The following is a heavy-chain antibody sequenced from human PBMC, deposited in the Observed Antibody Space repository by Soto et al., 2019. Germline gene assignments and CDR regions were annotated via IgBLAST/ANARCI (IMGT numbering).Heavy chain of an antibody. Sequence: EVQLLESGGGLVQPGGSLRLSCPASGFTFSSYAMSWVRQAPGKGLEWDSAISGSGGSTYYADSVKGRFTISRDYSKYTLYLQVTSMRGEDRAVYYCAKRSLSVGDIVVVVRDYYYYYGMDVWGQGTTVTVSS. D-gene: IGHD2-15*01. V-gene: IGHV3-23*01. CDR2: ISGSGGST. CDR3: AKRSLSVGDIVVVVRDYYYYYGMDV. CDR1: GFTFSSYA. J-gene: IGHJ6*01.